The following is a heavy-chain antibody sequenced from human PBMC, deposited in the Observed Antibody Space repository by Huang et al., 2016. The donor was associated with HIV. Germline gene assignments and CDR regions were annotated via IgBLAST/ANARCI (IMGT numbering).Heavy chain of an antibody. J-gene: IGHJ3*02. D-gene: IGHD1-1*01. CDR3: ARERMMSWLDDHDAFDI. CDR1: GGSFSGYY. V-gene: IGHV4-34*01. Sequence: QVQLQQWGAGLLKPSETLSLTCAVYGGSFSGYYWSWIRQSPGKGLELIGEINHSGSTNYNPSLKSRLTISVDTSKNQCSLKLSSVTAADSAVYYCARERMMSWLDDHDAFDIWGQGTMVTVSS. CDR2: INHSGST.